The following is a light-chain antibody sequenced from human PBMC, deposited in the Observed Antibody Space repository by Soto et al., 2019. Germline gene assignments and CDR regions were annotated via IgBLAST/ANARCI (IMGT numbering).Light chain of an antibody. Sequence: DIQMTQSPSSLSASVGDRVTITSRASQSISSYLNWYQQKPGKAPEPLIYAAYTLQSGVTSRFSGSGSGTDFTLTISCLQSEDFATYYCQQYYSFPLTFGGGTKVDIK. CDR1: QSISSY. CDR3: QQYYSFPLT. J-gene: IGKJ4*01. CDR2: AAY. V-gene: IGKV1-39*01.